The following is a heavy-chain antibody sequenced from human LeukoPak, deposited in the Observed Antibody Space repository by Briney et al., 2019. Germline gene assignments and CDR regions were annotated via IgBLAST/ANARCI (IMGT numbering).Heavy chain of an antibody. CDR2: ISGSGGST. Sequence: PGGSLRLSCAASGFTFSSYAMSWVRQAPGKGLEWVSAISGSGGSTYYADYVKGRFTISRANSKNKPYLQMNSLRAEDTAVYYCAKDQPTTSGYKYGYFDYWGQGTLVTVSS. V-gene: IGHV3-23*01. CDR3: AKDQPTTSGYKYGYFDY. CDR1: GFTFSSYA. D-gene: IGHD3-22*01. J-gene: IGHJ4*02.